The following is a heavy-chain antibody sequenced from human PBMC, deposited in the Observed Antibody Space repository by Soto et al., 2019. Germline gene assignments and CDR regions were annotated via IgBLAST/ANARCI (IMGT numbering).Heavy chain of an antibody. CDR3: ARGLEVGAHFFDS. CDR2: IGISGDT. V-gene: IGHV3-13*04. Sequence: PGWSLRLACEASGFTFIKFDMHWVRQPTGKGLEWVSTIGISGDTYYAVSVKGRFTISRDNAKNSLSLQMNSLRAGDTALYFCARGLEVGAHFFDSWGQGTQVTVSS. D-gene: IGHD2-15*01. CDR1: GFTFIKFD. J-gene: IGHJ4*02.